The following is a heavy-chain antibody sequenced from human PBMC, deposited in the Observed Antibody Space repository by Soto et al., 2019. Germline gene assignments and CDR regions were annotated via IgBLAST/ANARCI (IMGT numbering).Heavy chain of an antibody. J-gene: IGHJ4*02. V-gene: IGHV1-69*01. D-gene: IGHD3-22*01. CDR1: GGTFSSYA. Sequence: QVQLVQSGAEVQKPGSSVKVSCKASGGTFSSYAISWVRQAPGQGLEWMGGIIPIFGTANYAQKFQGRVTITADESTSTAYMELSSLRSEDTAVYYCARGGALNYYDSSGYYGNDYWGQGTLVTVSS. CDR2: IIPIFGTA. CDR3: ARGGALNYYDSSGYYGNDY.